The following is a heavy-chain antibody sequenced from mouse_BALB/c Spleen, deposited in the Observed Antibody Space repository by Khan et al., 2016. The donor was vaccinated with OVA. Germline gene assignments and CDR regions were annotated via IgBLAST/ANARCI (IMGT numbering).Heavy chain of an antibody. CDR2: ISSGSSTI. J-gene: IGHJ1*01. D-gene: IGHD2-1*01. Sequence: EVELVESGGGLVQPGGSRKLSCAASGFTISTYGMHWVRQAPEKGLEWVAYISSGSSTIYYVDTVKGRFTISRDNPKSTLFLQTTSLGSEDTAMYYCARSGGNFHWYFDVWGAGTSVTVSS. CDR1: GFTISTYG. CDR3: ARSGGNFHWYFDV. V-gene: IGHV5-17*02.